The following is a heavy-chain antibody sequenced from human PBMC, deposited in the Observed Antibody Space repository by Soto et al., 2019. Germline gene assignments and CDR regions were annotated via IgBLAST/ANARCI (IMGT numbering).Heavy chain of an antibody. D-gene: IGHD6-13*01. J-gene: IGHJ4*02. Sequence: PLEILSLTCTVSGGSIISSSYYWGWIRQPPGKGLEWIGSIFYSGSTYYNPSLKSRVTISVDTSKNQFSLKLYSVTAADTAVYYCAREYSSSSLYYFDYWGQGTLVTVSS. CDR1: GGSIISSSYY. CDR3: AREYSSSSLYYFDY. V-gene: IGHV4-39*01. CDR2: IFYSGST.